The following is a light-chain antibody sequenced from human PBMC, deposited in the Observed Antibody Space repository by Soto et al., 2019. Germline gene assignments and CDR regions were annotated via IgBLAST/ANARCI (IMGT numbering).Light chain of an antibody. Sequence: EIELTQSPATLSLSPGERATLSCRASQRVSSYLAWYQQKPGQAPRLLIYDASNRATGIPARFSGSGSGTDFTLTISSLEPEDFAVYYCQQRSNWPRLTFGGGTKVDI. CDR2: DAS. V-gene: IGKV3-11*01. CDR1: QRVSSY. J-gene: IGKJ4*01. CDR3: QQRSNWPRLT.